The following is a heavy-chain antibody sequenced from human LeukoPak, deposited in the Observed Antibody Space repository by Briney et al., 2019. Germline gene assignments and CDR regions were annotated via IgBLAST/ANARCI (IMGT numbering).Heavy chain of an antibody. Sequence: GESLKISSKGSGYRFTSYWIGWVRPMPGKGLEWMGIIYPGDSDTRYSPSFQGQVPISADKSINTAYLQWSSLKASDTAMYYCATQKPYYYDSSGYFDYWGQGTLVTVSS. D-gene: IGHD3-22*01. J-gene: IGHJ4*02. CDR3: ATQKPYYYDSSGYFDY. V-gene: IGHV5-51*01. CDR1: GYRFTSYW. CDR2: IYPGDSDT.